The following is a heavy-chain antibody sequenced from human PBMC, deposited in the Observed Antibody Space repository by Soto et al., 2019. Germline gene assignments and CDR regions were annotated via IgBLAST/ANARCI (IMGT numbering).Heavy chain of an antibody. D-gene: IGHD2-15*01. J-gene: IGHJ6*02. CDR3: ARVPVAVAATEDYYGLDV. V-gene: IGHV4-4*07. Sequence: PSETLSLTCSVSGVSITSYYWGWIRQSAGGGLEWMGRINTDGLSTYSPSFKSRLTMSLDTSKNQVSLRLISVTAADTAVYFCARVPVAVAATEDYYGLDVWGQGTTVTVSS. CDR1: GVSITSYY. CDR2: INTDGLS.